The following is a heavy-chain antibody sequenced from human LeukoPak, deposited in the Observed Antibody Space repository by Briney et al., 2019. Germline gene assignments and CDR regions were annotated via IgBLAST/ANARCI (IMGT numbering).Heavy chain of an antibody. CDR2: INQDGSVK. J-gene: IGHJ4*01. CDR3: TRDCFF. CDR1: GFAFSTYW. D-gene: IGHD3-3*01. V-gene: IGHV3-7*01. Sequence: GGSLRLSCAASGFAFSTYWMDWVRQAPGKGLEWVGNINQDGSVKHYVDSVRGRFTISRDNARNSVYLQMSALRAEDTGVYYCTRDCFFWGPGSLVT.